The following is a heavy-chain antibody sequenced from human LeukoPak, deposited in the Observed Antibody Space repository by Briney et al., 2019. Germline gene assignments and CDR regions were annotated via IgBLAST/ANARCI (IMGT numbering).Heavy chain of an antibody. CDR2: ISGSGGST. V-gene: IGHV3-23*01. Sequence: GGSLRLSCAASRFTFSSYAMSWVRQAPGKGLEWVSAISGSGGSTYYADSVKGRFTISRDNSKNTLYLQMNSLRAEDTAVYYCAKAHTAGATEYYFDYWGQGTLVTVSS. CDR3: AKAHTAGATEYYFDY. J-gene: IGHJ4*02. D-gene: IGHD5-12*01. CDR1: RFTFSSYA.